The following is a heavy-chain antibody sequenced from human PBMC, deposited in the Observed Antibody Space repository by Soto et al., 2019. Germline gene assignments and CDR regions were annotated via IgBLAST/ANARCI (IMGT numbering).Heavy chain of an antibody. Sequence: QVQLVQSGAEVKKPGASVKVSCKASGYTFISYGISWVRQAPGQGLEWMGWISAYNVNTNYAQKLQGRVTMTTDTSTKTANMELRSLRSDDTAVDDCARGWFGEFVYYLDYWGQGTLVTVSS. CDR3: ARGWFGEFVYYLDY. D-gene: IGHD3-10*01. J-gene: IGHJ4*02. CDR1: GYTFISYG. CDR2: ISAYNVNT. V-gene: IGHV1-18*01.